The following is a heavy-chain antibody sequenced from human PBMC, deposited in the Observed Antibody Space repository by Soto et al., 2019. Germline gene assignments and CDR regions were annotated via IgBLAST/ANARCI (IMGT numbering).Heavy chain of an antibody. Sequence: PGGSLRLSCAASGFTFSSYGMHWVRQAPGKGLEWVAVIWYDGSNKYYADSVKGRFTISRDNSKNTLYLQMNSLRAEDTAVYYCARDLRDYYDSSGPNWFDPWGQGTLVTVSS. D-gene: IGHD3-22*01. CDR3: ARDLRDYYDSSGPNWFDP. J-gene: IGHJ5*02. V-gene: IGHV3-33*01. CDR2: IWYDGSNK. CDR1: GFTFSSYG.